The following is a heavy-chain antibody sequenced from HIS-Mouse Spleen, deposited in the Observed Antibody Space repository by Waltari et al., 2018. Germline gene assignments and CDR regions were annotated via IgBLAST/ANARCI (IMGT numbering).Heavy chain of an antibody. CDR1: GGSISSSSYS. CDR3: AREIPYSSSWYDWYFDL. V-gene: IGHV4-39*07. Sequence: QLQLQESGPGLVKPSETLSLTCTVPGGSISSSSYSWGWIRQPPGKGLEWIGSIYYSGSTYYNPSLKSRVTISVDTSKNQFYLKLSSVTAADTAVYYCAREIPYSSSWYDWYFDLWGRGTLVTVSS. CDR2: IYYSGST. J-gene: IGHJ2*01. D-gene: IGHD6-13*01.